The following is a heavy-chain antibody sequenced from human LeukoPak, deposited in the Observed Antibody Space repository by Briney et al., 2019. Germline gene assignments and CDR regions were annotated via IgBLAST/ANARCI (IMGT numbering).Heavy chain of an antibody. V-gene: IGHV3-23*01. J-gene: IGHJ4*02. Sequence: GGSLRLSCAASGFTFRSDAMSWVRQAPGKGLEWVSGISGSGGTTYYADSVKGRFTISRDNSKNTLYLQMNSLRAEDTAVYYCASDSSGYYYFDYWGQGALVTVSS. CDR2: ISGSGGTT. D-gene: IGHD3-22*01. CDR1: GFTFRSDA. CDR3: ASDSSGYYYFDY.